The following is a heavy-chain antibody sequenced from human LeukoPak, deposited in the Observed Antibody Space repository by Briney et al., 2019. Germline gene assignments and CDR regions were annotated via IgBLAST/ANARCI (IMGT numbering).Heavy chain of an antibody. D-gene: IGHD3-10*01. J-gene: IGHJ4*02. CDR2: IKAKAHGGTI. V-gene: IGHV3-73*01. CDR1: GFTFSGSA. CDR3: TGNYYGSGSYADFDY. Sequence: GGSLKLSCAASGFTFSGSAIHWVRQASGKGLEWVGRIKAKAHGGTIEYAAPVKGRFTISRDDSKNTLYLQMDSLKTEDTAVYYCTGNYYGSGSYADFDYWGQGTLVTVSS.